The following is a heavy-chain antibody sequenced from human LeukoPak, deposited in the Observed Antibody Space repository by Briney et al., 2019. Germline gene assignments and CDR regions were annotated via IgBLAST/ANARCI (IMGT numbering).Heavy chain of an antibody. Sequence: ASVKVSCKASGGTFSSYAISWVRQAPGQGLEWMGGIIPIFGTANYAQKFQGRVTITADESTSTACMELSSLRSEDTAVYYCARSGPRNGYNYYWGRGTLVTVSS. V-gene: IGHV1-69*13. J-gene: IGHJ4*02. CDR3: ARSGPRNGYNYY. CDR1: GGTFSSYA. CDR2: IIPIFGTA. D-gene: IGHD5-24*01.